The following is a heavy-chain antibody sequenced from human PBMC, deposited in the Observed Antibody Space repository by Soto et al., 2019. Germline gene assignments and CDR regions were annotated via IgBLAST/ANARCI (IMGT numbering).Heavy chain of an antibody. D-gene: IGHD1-20*01. CDR2: IYPGDSDT. CDR3: ARDRVNPNLDRYNWARFDY. CDR1: GYSFTSYW. J-gene: IGHJ4*02. V-gene: IGHV5-51*01. Sequence: GESLKISCKGSGYSFTSYWIGWVRQMPGKGLEWMGIIYPGDSDTRYSPSFQGQVTISVDTSKNQFSLKLSSVTAADTAVYYCARDRVNPNLDRYNWARFDYWGQGTLVTVSS.